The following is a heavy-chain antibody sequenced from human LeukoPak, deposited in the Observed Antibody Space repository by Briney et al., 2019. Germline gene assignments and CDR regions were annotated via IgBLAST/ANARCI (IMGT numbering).Heavy chain of an antibody. CDR1: GDSISSYY. V-gene: IGHV4-59*01. J-gene: IGHJ3*02. Sequence: SETLSLTCTVSGDSISSYYWSWIRQPPGKGLEWSGYNYYSGSNNYSPSLNSRVTISADTSKNQFSLKLSSVTAADTAVYYCARGVVVAAPRGFAFDIWGQGTMVTVSS. CDR3: ARGVVVAAPRGFAFDI. D-gene: IGHD2-15*01. CDR2: NYYSGSN.